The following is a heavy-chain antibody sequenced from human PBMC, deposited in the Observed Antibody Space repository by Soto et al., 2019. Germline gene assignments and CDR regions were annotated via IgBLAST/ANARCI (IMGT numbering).Heavy chain of an antibody. V-gene: IGHV4-39*01. CDR2: IYYSGST. J-gene: IGHJ4*02. Sequence: PSETLSLTCTVSGGSISSSSYYWGWIRQPPGKGLEWIGSIYYSGSTYYNPSLKSRVTISVDTSKNQFSLKLSSVTAADTAVYYCARGLNYYGSGSLDPYFDYWGQGTLVTVSS. D-gene: IGHD3-10*01. CDR1: GGSISSSSYY. CDR3: ARGLNYYGSGSLDPYFDY.